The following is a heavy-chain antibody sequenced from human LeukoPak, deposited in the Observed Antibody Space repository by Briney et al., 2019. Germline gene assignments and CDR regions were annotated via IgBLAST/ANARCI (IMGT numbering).Heavy chain of an antibody. CDR1: GFSFISYG. V-gene: IGHV3-30*18. CDR2: IPDDGRNK. J-gene: IGHJ4*02. CDR3: AKRPSDYGDYVTYFDY. D-gene: IGHD4-17*01. Sequence: QSGGSLRLSCAASGFSFISYGMHWVRQAPGKGLEWAGVIPDDGRNKKYADSVKGRFTISRDNSKDTLYLQMNSLRDEDTAVYYCAKRPSDYGDYVTYFDYWGQGTLVTVSS.